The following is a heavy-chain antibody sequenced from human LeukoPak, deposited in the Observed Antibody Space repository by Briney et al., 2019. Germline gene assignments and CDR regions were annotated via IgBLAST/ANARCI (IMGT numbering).Heavy chain of an antibody. Sequence: SETLSLTCTVSGGSISSGDYYWSWIRQPPGMGLEWIGYIYYSGSTYYNPSLKSRVTISVDTSKNQFSLKLSSVTAADTAVYYCASAPYDSSGYYSIYWGQGTLVTVSS. J-gene: IGHJ4*02. CDR1: GGSISSGDYY. V-gene: IGHV4-30-4*01. CDR2: IYYSGST. CDR3: ASAPYDSSGYYSIY. D-gene: IGHD3-22*01.